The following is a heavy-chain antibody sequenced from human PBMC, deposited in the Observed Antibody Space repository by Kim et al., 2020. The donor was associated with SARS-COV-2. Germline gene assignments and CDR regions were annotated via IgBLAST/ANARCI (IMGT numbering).Heavy chain of an antibody. CDR1: GFTFSDFA. D-gene: IGHD3-22*01. CDR2: MSNNGNNK. CDR3: ARERTYHYGSIGYSDFDS. V-gene: IGHV3-30-3*01. Sequence: GGSLRLSCAASGFTFSDFAMHWVHQAPGKGLEWVSVMSNNGNNKFYAGSVKGRFTISRDNSNNTLFLEMNGLRPEDTAMYYCARERTYHYGSIGYSDFDSWGQGTPVTVAS. J-gene: IGHJ4*02.